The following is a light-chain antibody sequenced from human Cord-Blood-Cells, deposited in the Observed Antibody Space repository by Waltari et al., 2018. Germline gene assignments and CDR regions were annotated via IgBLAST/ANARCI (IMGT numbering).Light chain of an antibody. CDR1: SSDVGGYNY. CDR2: DVS. CDR3: SSYTSSSTGV. Sequence: QSALTQPASVSGSPAQSITISCTGTSSDVGGYNYFSWYQQHPGKAPKLMIYDVSNRPSGVSNRFSGSKSGNTASLTISGLQAEDEADYYCSSYTSSSTGVFGTGTKVTVL. J-gene: IGLJ1*01. V-gene: IGLV2-14*03.